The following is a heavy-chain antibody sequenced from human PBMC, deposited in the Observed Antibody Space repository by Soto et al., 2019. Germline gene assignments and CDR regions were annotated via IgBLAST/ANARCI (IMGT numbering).Heavy chain of an antibody. D-gene: IGHD3-3*01. CDR1: GFTFSSYA. CDR2: ISGSGGAT. V-gene: IGHV3-23*01. Sequence: GGSLRLCCTASGFTFSSYAMTWVRQAPGKGLEWVSSISGSGGATYYADSVKGRFTISRDDSKNTLFLQMDSLRAEDTALYYCAKAGRPFYDLWSENRFDPWGQGTLVTVSS. J-gene: IGHJ5*02. CDR3: AKAGRPFYDLWSENRFDP.